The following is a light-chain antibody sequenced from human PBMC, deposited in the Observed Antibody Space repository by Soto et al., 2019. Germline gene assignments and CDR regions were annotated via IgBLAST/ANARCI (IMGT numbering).Light chain of an antibody. CDR3: KQFGDLTFT. J-gene: IGKJ5*01. V-gene: IGKV1-33*01. Sequence: DIQMTHSPSALSASVVDRVTITFRASQTISSWLACYQQKPGQDPKLMIYDAYDLEMGVTSRFSGSGSGTHFTLTIRGMQPEDIATYYCKQFGDLTFTGGQGTQREIK. CDR1: QTISSW. CDR2: DAY.